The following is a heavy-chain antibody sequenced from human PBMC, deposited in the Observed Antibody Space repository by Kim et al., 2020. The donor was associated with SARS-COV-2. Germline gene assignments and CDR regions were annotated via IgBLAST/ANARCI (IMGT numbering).Heavy chain of an antibody. CDR2: ISGSGGST. D-gene: IGHD5-18*01. J-gene: IGHJ6*02. V-gene: IGHV3-23*01. Sequence: GGSLRLSCAASGFTFSSYAMSWVRQAPGKGLEWVSAISGSGGSTYYADSVKGRFTISRDNSKNTLYLQMNSLRAEDTAVYYCAKDNLIGGYSYGYPEYYYYYGMDVWGQGTTVTVSS. CDR1: GFTFSSYA. CDR3: AKDNLIGGYSYGYPEYYYYYGMDV.